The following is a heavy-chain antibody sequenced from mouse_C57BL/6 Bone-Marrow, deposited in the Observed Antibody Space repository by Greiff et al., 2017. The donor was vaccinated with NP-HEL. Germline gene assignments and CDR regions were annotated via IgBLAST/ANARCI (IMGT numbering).Heavy chain of an antibody. V-gene: IGHV5-16*01. Sequence: EVQLVESEGGLVQPGSSMKLSCTASGFTFSDYYMAWVRQVPEKGLEWVANINYDGSSTYYLDSLKSRFIISRDNAKNILYLQMSSLKSEDTATYYCAREGTTVVPYAMDYWGQGTSVTVSS. J-gene: IGHJ4*01. CDR1: GFTFSDYY. D-gene: IGHD1-1*01. CDR3: AREGTTVVPYAMDY. CDR2: INYDGSST.